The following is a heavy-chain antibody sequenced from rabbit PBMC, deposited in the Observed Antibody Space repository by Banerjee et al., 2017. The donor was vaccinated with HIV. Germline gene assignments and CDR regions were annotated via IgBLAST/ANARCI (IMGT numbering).Heavy chain of an antibody. J-gene: IGHJ4*01. CDR1: GFDFSSNA. D-gene: IGHD8-1*01. CDR2: IYNGDGST. Sequence: QEQLVESGGGLVQPEGSLTLTCKASGFDFSSNAMCWVRQAPGKGPEWIACIYNGDGSTYYASWAKGRFTISKTSSTTVTLQMTSLTAADTATYFCARGYAGNSDFTPYFNLWGPGTLVTVS. V-gene: IGHV1S47*01. CDR3: ARGYAGNSDFTPYFNL.